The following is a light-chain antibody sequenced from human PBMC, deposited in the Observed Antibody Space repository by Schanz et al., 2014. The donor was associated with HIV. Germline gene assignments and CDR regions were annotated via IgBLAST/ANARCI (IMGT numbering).Light chain of an antibody. CDR1: QTVGRN. CDR3: QQRSVWPIT. V-gene: IGKV3-11*01. J-gene: IGKJ5*01. CDR2: DAS. Sequence: EIVMTQSPATLYVSPGERATLSCRASQTVGRNVAWYLQRPGQAPRVLIYDASNRATGIPARFSGSGSGTDFTLTISSLEPEDFAVYYCQQRSVWPITFGQGTRLEIK.